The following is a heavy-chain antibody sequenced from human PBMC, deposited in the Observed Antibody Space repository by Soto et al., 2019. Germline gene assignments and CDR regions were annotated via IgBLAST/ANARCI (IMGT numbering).Heavy chain of an antibody. Sequence: PSETLSLTCTVSGGSISDYYWSWIRQPPGKGLEYIGHIYYSGSTNYNPSLKSRVTISLDTSKNQFSLKLSSVTAADTAVYYCGRQLGADYFAYWGQGTLVTVSS. V-gene: IGHV4-59*08. CDR1: GGSISDYY. CDR2: IYYSGST. CDR3: GRQLGADYFAY. J-gene: IGHJ4*02. D-gene: IGHD3-16*01.